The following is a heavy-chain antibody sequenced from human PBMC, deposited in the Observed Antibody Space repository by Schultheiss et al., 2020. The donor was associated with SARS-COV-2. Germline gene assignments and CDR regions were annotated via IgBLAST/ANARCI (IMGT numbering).Heavy chain of an antibody. Sequence: GGSLRLSCAASGFSFNSHSMYWVRQAPGKGLEWVALISFDGRNKKYADSVKGRFTISRENSKNTLYLQMNSLRTEDTAVYYCAREIYSSGWSSLYFHYGMDVWGQGTTVTVSS. CDR3: AREIYSSGWSSLYFHYGMDV. CDR1: GFSFNSHS. CDR2: ISFDGRNK. J-gene: IGHJ6*02. D-gene: IGHD6-19*01. V-gene: IGHV3-30*01.